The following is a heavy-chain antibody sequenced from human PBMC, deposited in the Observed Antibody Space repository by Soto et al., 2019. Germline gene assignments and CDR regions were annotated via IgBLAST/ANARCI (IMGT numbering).Heavy chain of an antibody. Sequence: EVQLVESGGGLVKPGGSLRLSCAASGFTFRSYSMNWVRQAPGKGLEWVSSISSSSDYIYYADSVRGRFTISRDNAKNSLYLQMNSLRAEDTAVYYCARDRSSGWPPFDYWGQGTLVTVSS. CDR1: GFTFRSYS. D-gene: IGHD6-19*01. J-gene: IGHJ4*02. CDR2: ISSSSDYI. CDR3: ARDRSSGWPPFDY. V-gene: IGHV3-21*06.